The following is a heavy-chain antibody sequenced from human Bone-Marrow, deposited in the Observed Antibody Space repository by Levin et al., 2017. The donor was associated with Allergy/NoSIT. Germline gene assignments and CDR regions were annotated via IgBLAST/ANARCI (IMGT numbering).Heavy chain of an antibody. Sequence: GGSLRLSCAASGFTFSSYAMHWVRQAPGKGLEWVAVISYDGSNKYYADSVKGRFTISRDNSKNTLYLQMNSLRAEDTAVYYCARGGSSGWYGPDDDYWGQGTLVTVSS. CDR3: ARGGSSGWYGPDDDY. J-gene: IGHJ4*02. V-gene: IGHV3-30*04. CDR1: GFTFSSYA. D-gene: IGHD6-19*01. CDR2: ISYDGSNK.